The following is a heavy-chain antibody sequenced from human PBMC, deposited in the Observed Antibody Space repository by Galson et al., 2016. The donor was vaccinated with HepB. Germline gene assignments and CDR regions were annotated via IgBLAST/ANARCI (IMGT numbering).Heavy chain of an antibody. CDR3: STTGYAGSRWWYHGMDV. CDR1: GFTFNNAW. V-gene: IGHV3-15*01. J-gene: IGHJ6*02. CDR2: IKDGGETT. Sequence: SLRLSCAASGFTFNNAWLSWVRQAPGKGLEWLGLIKDGGETTDYAAPVKGRFTNSSDDSINTVLLQMNSLKTEDTAIYYCSTTGYAGSRWWYHGMDVWGQGTTVTVAS. D-gene: IGHD2-15*01.